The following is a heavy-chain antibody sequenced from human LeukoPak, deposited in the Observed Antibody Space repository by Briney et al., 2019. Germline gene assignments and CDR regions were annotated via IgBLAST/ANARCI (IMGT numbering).Heavy chain of an antibody. CDR1: GFTFSSYA. V-gene: IGHV3-23*01. J-gene: IGHJ4*02. CDR3: VVVSYCAVVCYDY. D-gene: IGHD2-21*02. Sequence: PGGSLRLSXAASGFTFSSYAMSWVRQAPGKGLEWVSAISGSGGRTYYADSVRGRFTISRDNSKNTVYVQMNSLRAEDTAIYFCVVVSYCAVVCYDYWGQGTLVTVSS. CDR2: ISGSGGRT.